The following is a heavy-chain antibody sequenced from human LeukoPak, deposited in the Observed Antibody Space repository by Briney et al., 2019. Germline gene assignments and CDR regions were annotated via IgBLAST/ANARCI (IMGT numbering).Heavy chain of an antibody. J-gene: IGHJ4*02. CDR3: ARGRISRTDY. Sequence: GRSLRLSCAASGFTFSSYAMHWVRQAPGKGLEWVAVISYDGSNKYYADSVKGRFTISRDNSKNTLYLQMNSLRAEDTAVYYCARGRISRTDYWGRGTLVTVSS. D-gene: IGHD3-3*02. CDR2: ISYDGSNK. CDR1: GFTFSSYA. V-gene: IGHV3-30-3*01.